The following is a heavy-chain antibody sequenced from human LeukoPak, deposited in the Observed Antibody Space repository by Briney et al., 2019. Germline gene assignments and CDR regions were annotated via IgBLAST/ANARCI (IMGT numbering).Heavy chain of an antibody. CDR2: IIPILGIA. V-gene: IGHV1-69*04. CDR1: GGTFSSYA. D-gene: IGHD2-21*01. CDR3: ARGHMRGSRPADFDY. J-gene: IGHJ4*02. Sequence: SVKVSCKASGGTFSSYAISWVRQAPGQGLEWMGRIIPILGIANYAQKFQGRVTITADESTSTAYMELSSLRSEDTAVYYCARGHMRGSRPADFDYWGQGTLVTVSS.